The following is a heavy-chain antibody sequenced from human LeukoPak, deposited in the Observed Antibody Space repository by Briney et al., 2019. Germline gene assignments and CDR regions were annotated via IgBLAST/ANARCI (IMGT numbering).Heavy chain of an antibody. CDR3: ARVDGYSSGLTSHTHNWFDP. CDR1: GGTFSSYA. V-gene: IGHV1-69*06. J-gene: IGHJ5*02. CDR2: IIPIFGTA. Sequence: ASVKVSCKASGGTFSSYAISWVRQAPGQGLEWMGGIIPIFGTANYAQKFQGRVTITADKSTGTAYMELSSLRSEDTAVYYCARVDGYSSGLTSHTHNWFDPWGQGTLVTVSS. D-gene: IGHD6-19*01.